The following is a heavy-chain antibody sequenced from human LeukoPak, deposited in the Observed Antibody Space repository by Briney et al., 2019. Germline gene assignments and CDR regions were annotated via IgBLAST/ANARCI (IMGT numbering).Heavy chain of an antibody. V-gene: IGHV4-30-2*01. CDR3: ARDRWFGATANRFDP. Sequence: SQTLSLTCTVSGGSISNNHYYWTWIRQPPGKGLEWIGYIYHSGSTYYNPSLKSRVTISVDKSKNQFSLKLSSVTAADTAVYYCARDRWFGATANRFDPWGQGTLVTVPS. CDR2: IYHSGST. CDR1: GGSISNNHYY. D-gene: IGHD3-10*01. J-gene: IGHJ5*02.